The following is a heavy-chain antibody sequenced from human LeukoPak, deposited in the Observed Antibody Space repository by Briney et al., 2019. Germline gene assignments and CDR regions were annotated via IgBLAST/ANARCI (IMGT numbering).Heavy chain of an antibody. CDR1: GFTFSSYA. CDR2: ISSSGDNT. J-gene: IGHJ4*02. V-gene: IGHV3-23*01. D-gene: IGHD1-7*01. CDR3: AKRDGNYSPFEY. Sequence: GGSLRLSCAASGFTFSSYAMSWVRQAAGMGLEWVSTISSSGDNTYYADSVKGRFTISRDNSKNTLYLQMHSLRAEDTALYYCAKRDGNYSPFEYWGQGTLVTVSS.